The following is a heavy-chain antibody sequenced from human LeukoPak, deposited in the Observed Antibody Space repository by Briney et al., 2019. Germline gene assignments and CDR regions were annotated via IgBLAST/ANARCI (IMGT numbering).Heavy chain of an antibody. J-gene: IGHJ5*02. CDR2: IRYDGNDE. CDR3: AKILQPEDYYGSGTS. Sequence: GGSLRLSCAASGFTFSGYGMHWVRQAPGKGLEWVSFIRYDGNDEYYADSVKGRFTISRDNSKNRLYLQMNRLRPEDTAVYYCAKILQPEDYYGSGTSWGQGTPVTVSS. V-gene: IGHV3-30*02. D-gene: IGHD3-10*01. CDR1: GFTFSGYG.